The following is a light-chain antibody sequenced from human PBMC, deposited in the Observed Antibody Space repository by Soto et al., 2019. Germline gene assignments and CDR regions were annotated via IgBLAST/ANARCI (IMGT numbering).Light chain of an antibody. CDR2: DAS. CDR3: QQYNVWPGWT. Sequence: EIVLTQSPATLSLSPGERATLSCRASQSVSSYLAWYQQKPGQAPRLLIYDASNRATGIPARFSGSGSGTDFTLTISSLEPEDFAVYYCQQYNVWPGWTFGQGTKVEVK. CDR1: QSVSSY. J-gene: IGKJ1*01. V-gene: IGKV3-11*01.